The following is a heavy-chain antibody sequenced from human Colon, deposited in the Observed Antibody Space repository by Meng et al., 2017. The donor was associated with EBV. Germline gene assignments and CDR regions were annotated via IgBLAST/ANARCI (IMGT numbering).Heavy chain of an antibody. V-gene: IGHV4-39*07. CDR1: GGSITSSDYY. CDR2: IHYTGST. Sequence: QLQLQEAGPGRVKPSESRSPTCTVSGGSITSSDYYWGWIRQPPGKGLEWIGNIHYTGSTSYNPSLKSRVTISEDTSKNQFSLKMSSVTAADTAVYFCARDGGRDGDSDYWGQGTLVTVSS. CDR3: ARDGGRDGDSDY. D-gene: IGHD4-17*01. J-gene: IGHJ4*02.